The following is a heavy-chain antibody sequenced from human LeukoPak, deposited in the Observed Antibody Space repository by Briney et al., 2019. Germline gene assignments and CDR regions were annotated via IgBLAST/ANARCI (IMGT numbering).Heavy chain of an antibody. CDR1: GGSISSSSYY. J-gene: IGHJ4*02. Sequence: PSETLSLTCTVSGGSISSSSYYWGWIRQPPGKGLEWIGSIYYSGSTYYNTSLKSRVTISVDTSKNQFSVKLSSVTAADTAVYYCARVRGVEMATITGVFDYWGQGTLVTVSS. D-gene: IGHD5-24*01. CDR2: IYYSGST. V-gene: IGHV4-39*07. CDR3: ARVRGVEMATITGVFDY.